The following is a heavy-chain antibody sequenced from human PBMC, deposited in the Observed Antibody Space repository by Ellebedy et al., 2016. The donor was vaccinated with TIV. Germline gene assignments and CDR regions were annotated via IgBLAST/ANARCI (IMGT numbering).Heavy chain of an antibody. Sequence: GGSLRLSCAASGFTFSTHWMNWVRQAPGKGLEWLSYISGNGRYTNYADAVTGRFTISRDNAKNPLYLQMNSLRGEDTAVYYCARDPLTVTTKDWYFDLWGRGTLVTVSS. V-gene: IGHV3-21*05. J-gene: IGHJ2*01. CDR1: GFTFSTHW. D-gene: IGHD4-17*01. CDR2: ISGNGRYT. CDR3: ARDPLTVTTKDWYFDL.